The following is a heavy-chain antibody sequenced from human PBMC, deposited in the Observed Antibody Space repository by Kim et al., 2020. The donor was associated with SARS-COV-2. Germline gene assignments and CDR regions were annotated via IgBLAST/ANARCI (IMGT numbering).Heavy chain of an antibody. CDR3: ARECGGGSCYHDYYYYGMDV. CDR1: GGSFSGYY. CDR2: INHSGST. Sequence: SETLSLTCAVYGGSFSGYYWSWIRQPPGKGLEWIGEINHSGSTNYNPSLKSRVTISVDTSKNQFSLKLSSVTAADTAVYYCARECGGGSCYHDYYYYGMDVWGQGTTVTVSS. D-gene: IGHD2-15*01. V-gene: IGHV4-34*01. J-gene: IGHJ6*02.